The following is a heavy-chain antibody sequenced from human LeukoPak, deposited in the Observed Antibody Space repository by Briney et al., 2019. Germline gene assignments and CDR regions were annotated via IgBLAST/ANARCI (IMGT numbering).Heavy chain of an antibody. V-gene: IGHV3-30-3*01. CDR2: ISYDGSNK. Sequence: GGSLRLSCAASGFTFSSYAMHWVRQAPGKGLEWVAVISYDGSNKYYADSVKGRFTISRDNSKNTLYLQMDSLRAEDTAVYYRAKGKEMATIMGAFDIWGQGTMVTVSS. CDR3: AKGKEMATIMGAFDI. D-gene: IGHD5-24*01. CDR1: GFTFSSYA. J-gene: IGHJ3*02.